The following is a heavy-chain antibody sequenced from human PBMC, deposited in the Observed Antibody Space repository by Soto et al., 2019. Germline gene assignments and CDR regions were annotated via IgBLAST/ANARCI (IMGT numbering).Heavy chain of an antibody. J-gene: IGHJ5*02. CDR3: ARDWAQLGYCSVGSCPLGWFDP. V-gene: IGHV4-31*03. CDR1: GGSISSGGYY. D-gene: IGHD2-15*01. CDR2: IYYSGST. Sequence: SETLSLTCTVSGGSISSGGYYWSWIRQHPGKGLEWIGYIYYSGSTYYNPSLKSRVTISVDTSKNQFSLKLSSVTAADTAVYYCARDWAQLGYCSVGSCPLGWFDPWGQGTLVTVSS.